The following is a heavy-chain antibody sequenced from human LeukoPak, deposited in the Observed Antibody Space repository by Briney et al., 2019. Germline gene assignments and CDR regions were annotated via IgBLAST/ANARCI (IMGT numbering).Heavy chain of an antibody. J-gene: IGHJ4*02. CDR1: GCTFTGYY. CDR2: INPNSGGT. CDR3: ARAGRKYDSRTVGY. D-gene: IGHD3-22*01. Sequence: ASVKVSCKASGCTFTGYYMHWVRLAPGQGLEWMGWINPNSGGTNYAQKFQGRVTMTRDTSISTAYMELSRLRSDDTAVYYCARAGRKYDSRTVGYWGQGTQVTVPS. V-gene: IGHV1-2*02.